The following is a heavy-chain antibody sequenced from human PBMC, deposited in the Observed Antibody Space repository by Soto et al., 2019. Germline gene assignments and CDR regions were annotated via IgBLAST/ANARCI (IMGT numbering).Heavy chain of an antibody. D-gene: IGHD6-13*01. Sequence: GGSLRLSCAASGFTFSNYAVTWVRQAPGKGLEWVSTISGSGGSTYYADTVKGRFTISRDNSKNTLYLQMDSLRAEDTAVYYCAKDHGSSWYEIDYWGQGTLVTVSS. V-gene: IGHV3-23*01. J-gene: IGHJ4*02. CDR1: GFTFSNYA. CDR3: AKDHGSSWYEIDY. CDR2: ISGSGGST.